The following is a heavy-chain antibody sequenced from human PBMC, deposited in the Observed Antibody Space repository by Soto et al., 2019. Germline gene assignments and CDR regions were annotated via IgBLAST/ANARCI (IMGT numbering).Heavy chain of an antibody. CDR3: AKGGAIVAAGTRVYLYNAMDV. CDR2: INPNSGDT. V-gene: IGHV1-2*02. CDR1: GYTFTGYY. Sequence: ASVKVSCKASGYTFTGYYVHWVRQAPGQGLEWMGWINPNSGDTYLAQRFQGRVTMNRDTSIGTAYMELRGLTSDDTAKYYCAKGGAIVAAGTRVYLYNAMDVWGQGTTVTVSS. J-gene: IGHJ6*02. D-gene: IGHD1-26*01.